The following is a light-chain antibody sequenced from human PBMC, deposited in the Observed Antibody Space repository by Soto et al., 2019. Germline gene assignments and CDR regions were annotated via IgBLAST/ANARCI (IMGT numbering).Light chain of an antibody. J-gene: IGKJ2*01. CDR1: RSVSTS. V-gene: IGKV3-11*01. CDR3: QQRNDWPPRYT. CDR2: DAS. Sequence: EVVLTQSPGTLSLSPGQRATLSCRASRSVSTSLAWYQQRPGQAPRLLIYDASIRATGILARFSGSGSGTDFTLTISSLEPEDFAVYYCQQRNDWPPRYTFAQGTKVDIK.